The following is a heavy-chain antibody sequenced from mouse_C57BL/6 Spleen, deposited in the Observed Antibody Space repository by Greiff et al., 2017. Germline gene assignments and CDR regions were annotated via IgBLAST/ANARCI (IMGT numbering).Heavy chain of an antibody. Sequence: EVNLVESEGGLVQPGSSMKLSCTASGFTFSDYYMAWVRQVPEKGLEWVANINYDGSSTYYLDSLKSRFIISRDNAKNILYLQMSSLKSEDTATYYCARDGGNPFYYFDYWGQGTTLTVSS. D-gene: IGHD2-1*01. CDR1: GFTFSDYY. CDR3: ARDGGNPFYYFDY. CDR2: INYDGSST. V-gene: IGHV5-16*01. J-gene: IGHJ2*01.